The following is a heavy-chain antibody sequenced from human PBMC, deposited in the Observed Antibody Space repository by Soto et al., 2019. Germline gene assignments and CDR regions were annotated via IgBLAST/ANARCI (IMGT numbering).Heavy chain of an antibody. CDR1: GYTFTGYY. CDR2: INPNSGGT. D-gene: IGHD4-17*01. J-gene: IGHJ2*01. Sequence: QVQLVQSGAEVKKPGASVKVSCKASGYTFTGYYMHWVRQAPGQGLEWMGWINPNSGGTNYAQKFQGWVTMTRDTSISTAYMELSRLRSDDTAVYYCARAPYLYGDCVGPLSAWYFDLWGRGTLVTVSS. V-gene: IGHV1-2*04. CDR3: ARAPYLYGDCVGPLSAWYFDL.